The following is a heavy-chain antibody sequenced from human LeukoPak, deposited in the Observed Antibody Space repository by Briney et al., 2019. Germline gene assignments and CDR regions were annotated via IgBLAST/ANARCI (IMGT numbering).Heavy chain of an antibody. D-gene: IGHD3-10*01. CDR2: ISGSGGST. CDR1: GFTFSSYA. Sequence: PGGSLRLSCAASGFTFSSYAMSWVRQAPGKGLEWVSAISGSGGSTYYADSVKGRFTISRDNSKNTLYLQMNSLRAEDTAVYYCVKPRVRGVSLGAFDIWGQGTMVTVSS. V-gene: IGHV3-23*01. J-gene: IGHJ3*02. CDR3: VKPRVRGVSLGAFDI.